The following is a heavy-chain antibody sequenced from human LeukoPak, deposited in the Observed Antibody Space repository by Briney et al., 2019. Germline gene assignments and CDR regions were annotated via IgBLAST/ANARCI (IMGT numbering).Heavy chain of an antibody. J-gene: IGHJ4*02. CDR2: INPSGGST. CDR1: GGTFSSYA. Sequence: ASVTVSCTASGGTFSSYAINWVRQAPGQGLEWMGVINPSGGSTSYAQKFQGRVTMTRDTSTRTVYMEVNSLRSEDTAVYYCARQGTYSSAIGMGYWGQGTLVTVSS. V-gene: IGHV1-46*01. CDR3: ARQGTYSSAIGMGY. D-gene: IGHD6-19*01.